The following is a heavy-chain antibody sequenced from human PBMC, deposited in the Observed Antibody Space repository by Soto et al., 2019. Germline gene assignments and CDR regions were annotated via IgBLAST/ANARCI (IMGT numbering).Heavy chain of an antibody. CDR3: AKRQGIGEAAKNFDF. D-gene: IGHD6-13*01. V-gene: IGHV3-23*01. CDR2: ISADGSRI. CDR1: GFTFSHHS. J-gene: IGHJ4*02. Sequence: EVQLLESGAGLAQPGGSLRLACAASGFTFSHHSMSWVRQAPGKGLEWVSGISADGSRIYYADYVKGRFSMSRDNSKNTMFLHMNSLRAEDTAVYFCAKRQGIGEAAKNFDFWGQGTLVTVSS.